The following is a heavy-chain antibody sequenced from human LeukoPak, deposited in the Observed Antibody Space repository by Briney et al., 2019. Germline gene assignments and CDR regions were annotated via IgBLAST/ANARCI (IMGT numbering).Heavy chain of an antibody. J-gene: IGHJ3*02. V-gene: IGHV3-66*01. CDR2: IYSGGST. D-gene: IGHD1-26*01. CDR3: ARDLGDGQGAFEI. Sequence: GGSLRLSCAAAGFTVSSNYMSWVRQAPGKGLEWVSAIYSGGSTYYADSVKGRFTISRDNSKNTRYIQMNSLRAEDTAVYYCARDLGDGQGAFEIWGQGTMVTVSS. CDR1: GFTVSSNY.